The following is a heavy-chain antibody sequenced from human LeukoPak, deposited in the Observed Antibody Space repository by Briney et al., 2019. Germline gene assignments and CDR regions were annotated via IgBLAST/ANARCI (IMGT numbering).Heavy chain of an antibody. CDR1: RYTFTGYY. Sequence: VASVKVSCKASRYTFTGYYMHWVRQAPGQGLEWMGWINPNSGGTNYAQKFQGRVTMTRDTSISTAYMELSRLRSDDTAVYYCATTMVRGAFDYWGRGTLVTVSS. J-gene: IGHJ4*02. D-gene: IGHD3-10*01. CDR2: INPNSGGT. CDR3: ATTMVRGAFDY. V-gene: IGHV1-2*02.